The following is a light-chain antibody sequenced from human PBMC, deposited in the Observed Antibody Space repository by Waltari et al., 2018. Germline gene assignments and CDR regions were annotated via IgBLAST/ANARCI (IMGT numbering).Light chain of an antibody. CDR2: GAS. Sequence: EIVMTQSPGLLSLSPGERATLSCRASQNLSAHYLAWYQHLPGQPPRLLIFGASSRAAGIPDRCSGRGSATDFTLTINRLEPEDFTMYFCHQSAGSPQTFGQGTKLDIK. V-gene: IGKV3-20*01. J-gene: IGKJ2*01. CDR1: QNLSAHY. CDR3: HQSAGSPQT.